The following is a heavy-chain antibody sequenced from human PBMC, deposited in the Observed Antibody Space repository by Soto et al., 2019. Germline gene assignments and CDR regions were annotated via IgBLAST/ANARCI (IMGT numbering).Heavy chain of an antibody. CDR1: GYSFTSYW. D-gene: IGHD5-18*01. V-gene: IGHV5-51*01. Sequence: GESLKISCKGSGYSFTSYWIGWVRQMPGKGLEWMGIIYPGDSDTRYSPSFQGQVTISADKSISTAYLQWSSLKASDTAMYYFARLLQVWATNYYYYYYMDVWGKGTTVTVSS. CDR2: IYPGDSDT. CDR3: ARLLQVWATNYYYYYYMDV. J-gene: IGHJ6*03.